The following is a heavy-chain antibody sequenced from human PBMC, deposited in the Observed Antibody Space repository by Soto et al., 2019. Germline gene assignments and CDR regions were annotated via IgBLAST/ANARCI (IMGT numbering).Heavy chain of an antibody. J-gene: IGHJ6*02. V-gene: IGHV4-30-4*01. CDR1: GGSISSGDYY. Sequence: SETLSLTCTVSGGSISSGDYYWSWIRQPPGKGLEWIGYIYYSGSTYYNPSLKSRVTISVDTSKNQFSLKLSSVTAADTAVYYCASSSSPYYYYGMDVWGQGTTVTVSS. D-gene: IGHD6-6*01. CDR2: IYYSGST. CDR3: ASSSSPYYYYGMDV.